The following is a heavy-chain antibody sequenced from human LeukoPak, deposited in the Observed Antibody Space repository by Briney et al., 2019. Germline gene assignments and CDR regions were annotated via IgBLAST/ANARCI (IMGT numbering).Heavy chain of an antibody. CDR2: IKQDGSEK. CDR1: GFTFSSYW. J-gene: IGHJ4*02. D-gene: IGHD2-21*02. Sequence: GGSLRLSCAASGFTFSSYWMSWVRQAPGKGLEWVANIKQDGSEKYYVDSVKGRFTISRDSAKNSLYLQMNSLRAEDTAVYYCAKDFVVVPGNVNYFDYWGQGALVTVSS. V-gene: IGHV3-7*03. CDR3: AKDFVVVPGNVNYFDY.